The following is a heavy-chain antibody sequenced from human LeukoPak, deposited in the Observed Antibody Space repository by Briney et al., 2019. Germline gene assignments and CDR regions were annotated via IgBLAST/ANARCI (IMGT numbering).Heavy chain of an antibody. V-gene: IGHV4-59*08. J-gene: IGHJ6*02. CDR2: IYYSGST. CDR3: ASSVAASPYYYGMGV. D-gene: IGHD6-19*01. Sequence: SETLSLTCTVSGGSISSYYWSWIRQPPGKGLEWIGYIYYSGSTNYNPSLKSRVTISVDTSKNQFSLKLSSVTAADTAVYYCASSVAASPYYYGMGVWGQGTTVTVSS. CDR1: GGSISSYY.